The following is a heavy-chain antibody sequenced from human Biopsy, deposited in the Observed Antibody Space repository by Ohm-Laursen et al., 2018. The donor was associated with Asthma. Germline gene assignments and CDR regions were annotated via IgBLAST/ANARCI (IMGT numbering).Heavy chain of an antibody. CDR1: GFSFSNFG. D-gene: IGHD4-23*01. J-gene: IGHJ3*02. CDR3: ARTHERWTSIQDDALDI. CDR2: ISYDGGNK. V-gene: IGHV3-30*03. Sequence: SSLRLSCAASGFSFSNFGMHWVRQAPGKGLEWVAVISYDGGNKFYGDSVKGRFTLSRDNSMNTLYLQMNSLRVEDTAIYYCARTHERWTSIQDDALDIWGQGTMVIVSS.